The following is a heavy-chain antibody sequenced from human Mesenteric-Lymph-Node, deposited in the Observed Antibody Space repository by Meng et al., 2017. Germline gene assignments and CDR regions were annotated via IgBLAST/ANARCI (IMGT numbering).Heavy chain of an antibody. CDR1: GFSLSPSGVG. CDR3: AHFSYGSGTNYNRVFDF. Sequence: SGPTLVKRTQTLTLTCTFSGFSLSPSGVGVGWIRQHPGKALEWLAFIYWDDDKSYSPSLKSRLTITKDTSKNQVALTLTNMDPLDTATYYCAHFSYGSGTNYNRVFDFWGQGTLVTVSS. J-gene: IGHJ4*02. D-gene: IGHD3-10*01. CDR2: IYWDDDK. V-gene: IGHV2-5*02.